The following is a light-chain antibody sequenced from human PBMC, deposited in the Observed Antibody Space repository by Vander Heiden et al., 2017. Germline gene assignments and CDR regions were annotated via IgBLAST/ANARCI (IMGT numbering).Light chain of an antibody. V-gene: IGKV3-15*01. CDR2: GAS. CDR3: QQFSDWPYT. J-gene: IGKJ2*01. CDR1: QSVRTN. Sequence: DMVLTQSPATLSVSPGERATLSCRASQSVRTNLAWYQQKPGQAPRLLIYGASSRATGIPARFSGSGSGTDFTLTISSLQSEDFAVYYCQQFSDWPYTFGQGTKLEIK.